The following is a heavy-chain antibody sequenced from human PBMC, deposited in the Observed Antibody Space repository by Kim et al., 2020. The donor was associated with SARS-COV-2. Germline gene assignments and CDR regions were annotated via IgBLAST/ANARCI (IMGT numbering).Heavy chain of an antibody. D-gene: IGHD3-3*01. Sequence: GGSLRLSCAASGFSFSAYDMHWVRQATGKGLEWVAGIDTGGGTYYAGSVKGRFTISRENAENSLFLQMNRLRAGDTALYYCARAYKASAVDSRILGLAYYCYVMDVWGQGTTVTVSS. CDR3: ARAYKASAVDSRILGLAYYCYVMDV. CDR1: GFSFSAYD. CDR2: IDTGGGT. V-gene: IGHV3-13*01. J-gene: IGHJ6*02.